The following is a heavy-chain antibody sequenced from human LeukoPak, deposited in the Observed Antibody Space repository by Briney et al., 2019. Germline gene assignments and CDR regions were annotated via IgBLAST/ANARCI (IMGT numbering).Heavy chain of an antibody. CDR3: ARGVYGDYELDY. J-gene: IGHJ4*02. Sequence: GGSLRLSCAASGFTFSSYWMTWGRQAPGKGPEWVSNIKQDGSEKYYVDSVKGRFTISRDNAKNSLYLQMNSLRAEDTAVYYCARGVYGDYELDYWGQGTLVTVSS. V-gene: IGHV3-7*01. D-gene: IGHD4-17*01. CDR2: IKQDGSEK. CDR1: GFTFSSYW.